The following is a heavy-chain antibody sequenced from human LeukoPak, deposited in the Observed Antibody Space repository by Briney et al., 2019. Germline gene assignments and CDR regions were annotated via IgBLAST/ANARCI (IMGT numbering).Heavy chain of an antibody. J-gene: IGHJ6*03. CDR3: TTVSRGRYYYDSSGYYSYYYYMDV. V-gene: IGHV3-15*01. D-gene: IGHD3-22*01. CDR2: IKSKTDGGTT. CDR1: GFTFSNAW. Sequence: TGGSLRLSCAASGFTFSNAWMSWVRQAPGKGLEWVGRIKSKTDGGTTDYAAPVKGRFTISRDDSKNTLYLQMNSLKTEDTAVYYCTTVSRGRYYYDSSGYYSYYYYMDVWGKGTTVTVSS.